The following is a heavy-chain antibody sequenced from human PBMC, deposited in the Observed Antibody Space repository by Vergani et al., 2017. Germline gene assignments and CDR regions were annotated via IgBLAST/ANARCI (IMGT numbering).Heavy chain of an antibody. D-gene: IGHD3-9*01. J-gene: IGHJ4*02. CDR3: ARRSGIVYDIFSGTQYFFDF. V-gene: IGHV4-38-2*01. CDR2: IYRTGRT. CDR1: GFSIDNGYY. Sequence: QVQLQESGPGLVKPSETLSLTCAVPGFSIDNGYYWDWIRQPPGKGLEWIGSIYRTGRTHFNPSCKSRVTISVDTSNNHFSLRLNSLTAADTAVYYCARRSGIVYDIFSGTQYFFDFWGQGTLVTVSS.